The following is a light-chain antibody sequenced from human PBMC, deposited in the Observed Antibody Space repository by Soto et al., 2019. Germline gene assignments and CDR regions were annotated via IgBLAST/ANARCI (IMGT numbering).Light chain of an antibody. CDR1: SCGVCGYIY. CDR2: AVS. J-gene: IGLJ1*01. V-gene: IGLV2-14*01. Sequence: QSALTQPASASGSTVQSITITRTETSCGVCGYIYVSRCQQHPGKAHKLIICAVSNRPSGGSNRFSGSKSGDMASLAISGLQAEDEADYHCSSYTRTCTVVCGSWTKVTV. CDR3: SSYTRTCTVV.